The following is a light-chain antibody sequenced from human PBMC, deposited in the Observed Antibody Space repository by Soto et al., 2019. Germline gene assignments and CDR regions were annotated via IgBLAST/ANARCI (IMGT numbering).Light chain of an antibody. CDR1: QSVSIY. Sequence: DIVLTQSPATLSLSPGERATLSCRASQSVSIYLAWYQQKPGQAPRLLIYDASNRATGIPARFSGSGSGTDFTLTISSLEPEDFAIYYCQQRSNWQGITFGQGTRLEI. J-gene: IGKJ5*01. CDR2: DAS. CDR3: QQRSNWQGIT. V-gene: IGKV3-11*01.